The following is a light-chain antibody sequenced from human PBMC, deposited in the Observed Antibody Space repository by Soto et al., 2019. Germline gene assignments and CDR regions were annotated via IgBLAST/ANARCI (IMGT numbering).Light chain of an antibody. CDR3: QQYYSFPPWT. V-gene: IGKV1D-8*01. CDR1: QGISSY. CDR2: AAS. J-gene: IGKJ1*01. Sequence: IHITHSPSSLSASVLDIFTISCLMSQGISSYLAWYQQKPGKAPELLIYAASTLQSGVPSRFSGSGSGTDFTLTISCLQSEDFATYYCQQYYSFPPWTFGQGTKVDIK.